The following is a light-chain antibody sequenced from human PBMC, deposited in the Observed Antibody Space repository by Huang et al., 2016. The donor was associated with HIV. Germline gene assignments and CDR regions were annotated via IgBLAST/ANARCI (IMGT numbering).Light chain of an antibody. J-gene: IGKJ2*01. CDR2: WAS. CDR3: QQYYSPPYT. V-gene: IGKV4-1*01. Sequence: DIEMTQSPDSLTVSLGERAIINCKSSQAVLKNSNKKNYLAWYQQRPGQPPKVLIYWASSREAGVPDRFSGSGSGTDFNLTISSLQPEDLAVYHCQQYYSPPYTFGQGTRLEI. CDR1: QAVLKNSNKKNY.